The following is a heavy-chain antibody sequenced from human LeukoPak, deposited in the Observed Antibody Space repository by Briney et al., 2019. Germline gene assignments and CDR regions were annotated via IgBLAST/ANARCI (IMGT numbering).Heavy chain of an antibody. Sequence: GGSLRLSCAASGFTFSSYGLHWVRQAPGRGLEGVAFIRYDGNNKYYADSVKGRFTISRDNSKNTLYLQMNSLRTEDAAVYYCAKGTVGAYEIDYWGQGTLVTVSS. V-gene: IGHV3-30*02. D-gene: IGHD1-26*01. CDR3: AKGTVGAYEIDY. J-gene: IGHJ4*02. CDR2: IRYDGNNK. CDR1: GFTFSSYG.